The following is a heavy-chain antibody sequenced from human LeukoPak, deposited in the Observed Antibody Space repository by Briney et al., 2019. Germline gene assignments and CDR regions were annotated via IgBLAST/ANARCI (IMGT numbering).Heavy chain of an antibody. CDR1: GFTFSSYE. V-gene: IGHV3-48*03. CDR3: ASLYCTNGVCYTNWFDP. Sequence: GGSLRLSCAASGFTFSSYEMNWVRQAPGKGLEWVSYISSSGSTIYYADSVKGRFTISRDNAKNSLYLQMNSLRAEDTAVYYCASLYCTNGVCYTNWFDPWDQGTLVTVSS. CDR2: ISSSGSTI. J-gene: IGHJ5*02. D-gene: IGHD2-8*01.